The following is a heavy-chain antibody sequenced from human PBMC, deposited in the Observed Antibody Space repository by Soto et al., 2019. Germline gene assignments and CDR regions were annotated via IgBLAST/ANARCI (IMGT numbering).Heavy chain of an antibody. CDR2: IHYSGTT. CDR3: ARDRGYTTRIDY. J-gene: IGHJ4*02. D-gene: IGHD5-18*01. V-gene: IGHV4-31*03. CDR1: GGSITSGGYY. Sequence: SETLSLTCTVSGGSITSGGYYWSWIRQHPGKGLEWIGYIHYSGTTYYIPSLKSRLNISIDTSKNQFSLKLSSVTAADTAVYYCARDRGYTTRIDYWCQGTLVTVSS.